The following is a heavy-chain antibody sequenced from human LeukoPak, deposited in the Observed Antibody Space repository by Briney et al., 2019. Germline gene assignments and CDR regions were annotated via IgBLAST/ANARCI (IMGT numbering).Heavy chain of an antibody. V-gene: IGHV1-2*06. CDR1: GYTFTGYY. Sequence: RASVKVSCKASGYTFTGYYMHWVRQAPGQGLEWMGRINPNSGGTNYAQKFQGRVTMTRDTSTSTVYMELSSLRSEDTAVYYCARDSPYSITIFGVAPLYYYYGMDVWGQGTTVTVSS. CDR2: INPNSGGT. D-gene: IGHD3-3*01. CDR3: ARDSPYSITIFGVAPLYYYYGMDV. J-gene: IGHJ6*02.